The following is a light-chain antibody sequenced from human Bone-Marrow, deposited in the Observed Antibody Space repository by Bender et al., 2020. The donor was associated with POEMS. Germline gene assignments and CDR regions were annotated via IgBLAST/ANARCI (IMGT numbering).Light chain of an antibody. V-gene: IGLV2-23*01. Sequence: QSAPTQPASVSGSPGQSITISCTGTTSNIGGYNLVSWYQQHPGNPPKLIIYEDERRPSGVSDRFSGSRSGYTASLTISGIQSEDEADYYCCSYSGSSTCVAFGGRTRLTLL. CDR2: EDE. CDR1: TSNIGGYNL. CDR3: CSYSGSSTCVA. J-gene: IGLJ2*01.